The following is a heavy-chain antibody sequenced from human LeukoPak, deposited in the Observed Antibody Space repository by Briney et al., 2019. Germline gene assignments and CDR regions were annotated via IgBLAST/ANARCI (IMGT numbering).Heavy chain of an antibody. Sequence: GGSLRLSCAASGFTFSSYGMHWVRQAPGKGLEWVAVIWYDGSNEYYADSVKGRFTISRDNSKNTLYLQMNSLRAEDTAVYYCARENTAMAYYYGMDVWGQGTTVTVSS. CDR3: ARENTAMAYYYGMDV. J-gene: IGHJ6*02. V-gene: IGHV3-33*01. D-gene: IGHD5-18*01. CDR1: GFTFSSYG. CDR2: IWYDGSNE.